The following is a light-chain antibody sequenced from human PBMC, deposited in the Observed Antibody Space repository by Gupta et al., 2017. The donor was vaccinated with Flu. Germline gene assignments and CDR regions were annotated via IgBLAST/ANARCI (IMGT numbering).Light chain of an antibody. CDR2: GAS. CDR3: QQRVSSPFT. CDR1: QTIDRC. Sequence: DIQMTQSPPSLSASVGDRVTITCRASQTIDRCLNWYQQRPGKAPKLLIYGASTSQIGVPSRFSGSGSGSDFTLTVSGLRPEDFATYYCQQRVSSPFTFGHGTTVDIK. J-gene: IGKJ3*01. V-gene: IGKV1-39*01.